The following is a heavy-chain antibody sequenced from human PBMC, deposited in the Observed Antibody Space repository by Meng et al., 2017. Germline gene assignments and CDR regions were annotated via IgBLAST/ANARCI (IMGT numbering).Heavy chain of an antibody. J-gene: IGHJ6*02. CDR3: ARCTMVRGVIFYYGMDV. D-gene: IGHD3-10*01. Sequence: GESLKISCAASGFTFSSYEMNWVRQAPGKGLEWVSYISSSGSTIYYADSVKGRFTISRDNAKNSLYLQMNSLRAEDTAVYYCARCTMVRGVIFYYGMDVWGQGTTVTSP. CDR2: ISSSGSTI. V-gene: IGHV3-48*03. CDR1: GFTFSSYE.